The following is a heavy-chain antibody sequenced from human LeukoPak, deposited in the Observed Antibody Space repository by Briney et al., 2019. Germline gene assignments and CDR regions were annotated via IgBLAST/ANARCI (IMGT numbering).Heavy chain of an antibody. J-gene: IGHJ4*02. CDR2: IYYSGTT. V-gene: IGHV4-31*03. Sequence: PSETLSLTCTVSGGSISSGGYYWSWIRQHPGKGLEWIGYIYYSGTTYYNPSLKSRVSISLDTSKNQFSLTLSSVTAAGTAVYYCARSGTVTTWNYWGQGTLVTVSS. CDR3: ARSGTVTTWNY. CDR1: GGSISSGGYY. D-gene: IGHD4-17*01.